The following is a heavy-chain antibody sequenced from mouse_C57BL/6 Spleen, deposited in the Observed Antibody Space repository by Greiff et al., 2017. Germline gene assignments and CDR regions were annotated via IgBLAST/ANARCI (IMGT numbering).Heavy chain of an antibody. CDR3: ARGGYFDY. CDR2: INPYNGGT. CDR1: GYTFTDYY. Sequence: EVQLQQSGPVLVKPGASVKMSCKASGYTFTDYYMNWVKQSHGKSLEWIGVINPYNGGTSYNQKFKSKATLTVDKSSSTAYMELNSLTSEDSAGYYCARGGYFDYWGQGTTLTVSS. V-gene: IGHV1-19*01. J-gene: IGHJ2*01.